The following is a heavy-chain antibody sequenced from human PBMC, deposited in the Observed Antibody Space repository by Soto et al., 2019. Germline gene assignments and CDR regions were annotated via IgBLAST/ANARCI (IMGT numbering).Heavy chain of an antibody. Sequence: EVQLVESEGGLVQRGGSLRLSCAASGFTFNYYWMHWVRQAPGQGLVWVSHIHSDGSTTTYADSVKGRFTISRDNAKNTLYLQRISLRAEDTAVYYCVRGDKGGFDLWGQGTTVTVSS. CDR1: GFTFNYYW. CDR2: IHSDGSTT. J-gene: IGHJ3*01. D-gene: IGHD2-21*02. CDR3: VRGDKGGFDL. V-gene: IGHV3-74*01.